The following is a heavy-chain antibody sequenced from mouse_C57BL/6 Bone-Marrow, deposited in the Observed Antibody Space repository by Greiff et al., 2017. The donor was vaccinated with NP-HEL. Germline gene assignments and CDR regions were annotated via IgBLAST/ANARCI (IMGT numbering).Heavy chain of an antibody. CDR2: IYPSDSET. J-gene: IGHJ4*01. CDR3: ARITLDAMDY. Sequence: QVQLQQPGAELVRPGSSVKLSCKASGYTFTSYWMDWVKQRPGQGLEWIGNIYPSDSETHYNQKFKDKATLTVDKSSSTAYMQLSSLTSEDSAVYYCARITLDAMDYWGQGTSVTVSS. CDR1: GYTFTSYW. V-gene: IGHV1-61*01. D-gene: IGHD1-1*02.